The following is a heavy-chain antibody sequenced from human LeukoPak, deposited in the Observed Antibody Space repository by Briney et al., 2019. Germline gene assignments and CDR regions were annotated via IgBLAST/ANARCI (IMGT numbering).Heavy chain of an antibody. CDR2: IGTAGDT. J-gene: IGHJ4*02. CDR3: ARGSITMVRGVIITSFDY. V-gene: IGHV3-13*01. D-gene: IGHD3-10*01. Sequence: GGSLRLSCAASGFTFSSYDMHWVRQATGKGLEWVSAIGTAGDTYYPGSVKGRFTISRENAKNSLYLQMNSLRAGDTAVYYCARGSITMVRGVIITSFDYWGQGTLVTVSS. CDR1: GFTFSSYD.